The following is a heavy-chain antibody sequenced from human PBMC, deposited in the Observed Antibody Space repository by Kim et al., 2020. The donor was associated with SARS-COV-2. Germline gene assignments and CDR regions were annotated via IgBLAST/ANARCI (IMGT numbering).Heavy chain of an antibody. J-gene: IGHJ4*02. CDR1: GYSFTSYW. Sequence: GESLKISCKGSGYSFTSYWIGWVRQMPGKGLEWMGIIYPGDSDTRYSPSFQGQVTISADKSISTAYLQWSSLKASDTAMYYCARAYYPSKRRWSSIYWGQGTLVTVSS. V-gene: IGHV5-51*01. D-gene: IGHD1-26*01. CDR2: IYPGDSDT. CDR3: ARAYYPSKRRWSSIY.